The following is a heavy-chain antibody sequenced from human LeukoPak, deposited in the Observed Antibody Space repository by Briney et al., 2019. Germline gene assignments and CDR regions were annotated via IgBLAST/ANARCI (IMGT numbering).Heavy chain of an antibody. V-gene: IGHV4-59*08. Sequence: PSETLSLTCTVSGGSISSYYWSWIRQPPGKGLEWIGYIYYSGSTNYNPSLKSRVTISVDTSKNQFSLKLSSVTAADTAVYYCARRYSGSDYWGQGTLVTVSS. J-gene: IGHJ4*02. CDR3: ARRYSGSDY. CDR1: GGSISSYY. D-gene: IGHD5-12*01. CDR2: IYYSGST.